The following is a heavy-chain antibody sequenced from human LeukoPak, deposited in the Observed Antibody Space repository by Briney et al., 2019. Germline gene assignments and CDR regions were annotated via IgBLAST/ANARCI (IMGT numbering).Heavy chain of an antibody. D-gene: IGHD5-18*01. CDR3: ARDLDTAMVRSRVPGVFDT. V-gene: IGHV3-30*04. Sequence: GGSLRLSCAASGFTFSSYAMHWVRQAPGKGLEWVAVISYDGSNKYYADSVKGRFTISRDNSKNTLYLQMNSLRSEDTAVYYCARDLDTAMVRSRVPGVFDTWGQGTMVTVSS. J-gene: IGHJ3*02. CDR1: GFTFSSYA. CDR2: ISYDGSNK.